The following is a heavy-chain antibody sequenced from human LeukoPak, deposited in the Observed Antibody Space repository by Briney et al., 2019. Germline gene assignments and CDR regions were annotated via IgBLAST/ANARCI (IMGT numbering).Heavy chain of an antibody. CDR2: ISGSGGST. CDR3: AKDQGSIGDY. D-gene: IGHD3-10*01. CDR1: GYTFGAYA. J-gene: IGHJ4*02. V-gene: IGHV3-23*01. Sequence: GGSLRLSCVTSGYTFGAYAMSWVRQAPGKGLEWVSAISGSGGSTYYADSVKGRFTISRDNSKNTLYLQMNSLRAEDTAVYYCAKDQGSIGDYWGQGTLVTVSS.